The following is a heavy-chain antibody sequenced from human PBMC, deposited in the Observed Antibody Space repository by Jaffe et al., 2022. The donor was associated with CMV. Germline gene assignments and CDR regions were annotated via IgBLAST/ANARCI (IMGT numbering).Heavy chain of an antibody. D-gene: IGHD3-3*01. CDR1: GGSFSGYY. Sequence: QVQLQQWGAGLLKPSETLSLTCAVYGGSFSGYYWSWIRQPPGKGLEWIGEINHSGSTNYNPSLKSRVTISVDTSKNQFSLKLSSVTAADTAVYYCARGRPKYDFWSGYHMDVWGKGTTVTVSS. CDR2: INHSGST. J-gene: IGHJ6*03. CDR3: ARGRPKYDFWSGYHMDV. V-gene: IGHV4-34*01.